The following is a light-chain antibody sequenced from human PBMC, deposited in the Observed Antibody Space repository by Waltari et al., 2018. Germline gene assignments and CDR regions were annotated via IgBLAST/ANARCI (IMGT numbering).Light chain of an antibody. CDR3: QQYGASAWT. Sequence: EIVLTQTPGTLSLSQGERATLSCMASQSVSATFLAWYQQRPAQAPRLLIYGASSRATGIPDRFSGSGSGTHFTLTISRLEPEDFAVYYCQQYGASAWTFGQGTKVEI. CDR1: QSVSATF. V-gene: IGKV3-20*01. CDR2: GAS. J-gene: IGKJ1*01.